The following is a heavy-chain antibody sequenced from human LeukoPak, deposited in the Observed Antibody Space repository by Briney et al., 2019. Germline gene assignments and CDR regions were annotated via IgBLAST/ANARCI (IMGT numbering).Heavy chain of an antibody. CDR1: GGSFSGYY. J-gene: IGHJ3*02. V-gene: IGHV4-34*01. CDR2: INHSGST. Sequence: SETLSLTCAVYGGSFSGYYWSWIRQPPGKGLEWIGEINHSGSTNYNPSLKSRVTISVDTSKNQFSLKLSSVTAADTAVYYCARLKSPSAQGPPPPDAFDIWGQGTMVTVSS. CDR3: ARLKSPSAQGPPPPDAFDI.